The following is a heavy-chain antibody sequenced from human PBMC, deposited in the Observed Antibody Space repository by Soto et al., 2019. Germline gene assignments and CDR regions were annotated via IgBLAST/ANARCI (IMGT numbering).Heavy chain of an antibody. J-gene: IGHJ5*02. Sequence: QVQLVESGGGVVQPARSLRLSCAASGFTFSTHAMHWVRQAPGKGLECVAIVSFDGSNKYYADSVKGRFTISRDNSKNTLYRQMSGLTPEDTAFYYCARDQTGITTAGGGRIDRWGQGTLVTVSS. CDR3: ARDQTGITTAGGGRIDR. V-gene: IGHV3-30-3*01. CDR1: GFTFSTHA. CDR2: VSFDGSNK. D-gene: IGHD6-13*01.